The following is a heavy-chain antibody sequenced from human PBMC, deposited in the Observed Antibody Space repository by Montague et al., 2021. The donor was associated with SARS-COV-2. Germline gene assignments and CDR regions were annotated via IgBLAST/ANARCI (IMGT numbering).Heavy chain of an antibody. Sequence: SETLSLTCTVSSDSFSSSDWWSWVRQPPGKGLDWIGEISHGGTTNYKSSLKSRVTMPIDKSKNQFSLKLTSVTAADTAVYYCAREAKAVSGRLDSWGQGTLVTVSS. CDR2: ISHGGTT. J-gene: IGHJ4*02. V-gene: IGHV4-4*02. CDR3: AREAKAVSGRLDS. CDR1: SDSFSSSDW. D-gene: IGHD6-19*01.